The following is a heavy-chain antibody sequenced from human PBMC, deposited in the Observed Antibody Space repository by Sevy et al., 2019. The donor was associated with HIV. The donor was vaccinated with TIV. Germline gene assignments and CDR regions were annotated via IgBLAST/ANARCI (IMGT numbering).Heavy chain of an antibody. D-gene: IGHD5-18*01. J-gene: IGHJ4*02. Sequence: GGSLRLSCAASGLTFSTYGMHWVRQAPGKELEWVAVISYDGNIQYCADSVKGRFTVSRDNSKNTLYLQTNSLRAEDSAVYYCAKDQGGYNYAPGYWGQGTLVTVSS. V-gene: IGHV3-30*18. CDR2: ISYDGNIQ. CDR3: AKDQGGYNYAPGY. CDR1: GLTFSTYG.